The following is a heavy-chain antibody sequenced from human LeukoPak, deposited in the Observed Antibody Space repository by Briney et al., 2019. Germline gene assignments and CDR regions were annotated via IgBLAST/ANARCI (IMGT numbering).Heavy chain of an antibody. D-gene: IGHD3-9*01. V-gene: IGHV3-21*01. CDR1: GFTFGSYS. Sequence: GGSLRLSCAASGFTFGSYSMNWVRQAPGKGLEWVSSISSSSGYRYYADSLKGRFAISRDNAKSSLFLQMNSLRAEDTAVYYCARDRSKDDKGWLFDALDIWGQGTMVTVSS. CDR2: ISSSSGYR. CDR3: ARDRSKDDKGWLFDALDI. J-gene: IGHJ3*02.